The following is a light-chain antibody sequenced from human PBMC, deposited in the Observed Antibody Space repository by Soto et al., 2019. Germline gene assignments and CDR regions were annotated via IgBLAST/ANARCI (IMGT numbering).Light chain of an antibody. CDR3: MQSTQLPPT. Sequence: DVVMTQTPLSLSVATGQPASISCKSSQSLLHITGETFLFWYLQKPGQSPQLLIYEVSTRVSGVPDRFSGSGSGTDFTLEISRVETDYVGIYYCMQSTQLPPTFGQGTRLGIE. J-gene: IGKJ5*01. V-gene: IGKV2D-29*02. CDR1: QSLLHITGETF. CDR2: EVS.